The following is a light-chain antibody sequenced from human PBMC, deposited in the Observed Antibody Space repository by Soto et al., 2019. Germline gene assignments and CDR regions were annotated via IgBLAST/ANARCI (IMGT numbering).Light chain of an antibody. CDR1: QSVGRNY. V-gene: IGKV3-20*01. J-gene: IGKJ4*01. Sequence: EIVLTQSPGTLSVSPGERATLSCRASQSVGRNYLAWYQQKPGQAPRLLIYGASSRATSIPDRFSGSGSGTDFTLTISRLVPEDFAVYYCQQYATSPLTFGGGTKVETK. CDR3: QQYATSPLT. CDR2: GAS.